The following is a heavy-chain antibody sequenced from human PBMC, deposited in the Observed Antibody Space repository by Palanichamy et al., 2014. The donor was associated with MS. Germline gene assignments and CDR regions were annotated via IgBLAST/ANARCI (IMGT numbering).Heavy chain of an antibody. CDR2: IFDGDGT. Sequence: EMQVVESGGGLIQPGGSLILSCAASGFSVSTNLMGWVRQAPGKGLEWVSTIFDGDGTQYAGSVKGRFTISRDKSKNMLHLHMNSLRVEDTALYYCARYHHSDPGWFYAMDVWGQGTTVTVSS. V-gene: IGHV3-53*01. CDR1: GFSVSTNL. J-gene: IGHJ6*02. CDR3: ARYHHSDPGWFYAMDV. D-gene: IGHD2-15*01.